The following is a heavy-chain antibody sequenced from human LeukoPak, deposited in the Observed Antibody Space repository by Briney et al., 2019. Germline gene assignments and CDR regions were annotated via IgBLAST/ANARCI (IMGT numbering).Heavy chain of an antibody. CDR2: IKQDGSEK. CDR3: ARHSPLWGY. V-gene: IGHV3-7*04. CDR1: GFTFNSYW. J-gene: IGHJ4*02. D-gene: IGHD7-27*01. Sequence: PGGSLRLSCAASGFTFNSYWMTWVRQAPGKGLEWVASIKQDGSEKYYVDSVKGRFTISRDNAKSSLYLQMNSLRAEDTALCYCARHSPLWGYWGQGTLVTVSS.